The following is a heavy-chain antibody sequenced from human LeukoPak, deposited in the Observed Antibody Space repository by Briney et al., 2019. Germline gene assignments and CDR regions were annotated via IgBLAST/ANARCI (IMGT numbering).Heavy chain of an antibody. D-gene: IGHD2-8*01. V-gene: IGHV3-23*01. CDR2: ISGSGDRR. J-gene: IGHJ6*03. CDR3: AKDRGHCTNGVCHNYYYMDV. Sequence: GGSLRLSCAASGFAFSSYAMRWVRRASGKGLEWVSSISGSGDRRDSADSVKGRFTISRDNSKNTLYLEMYSLRAEDTAVYYCAKDRGHCTNGVCHNYYYMDVWGKGTTVTVSS. CDR1: GFAFSSYA.